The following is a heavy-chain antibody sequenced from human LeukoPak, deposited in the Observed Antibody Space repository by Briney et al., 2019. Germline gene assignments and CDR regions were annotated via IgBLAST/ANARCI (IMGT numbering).Heavy chain of an antibody. J-gene: IGHJ4*02. CDR3: ARGKLVVGTFFLFDY. CDR1: GGSISSYY. D-gene: IGHD6-19*01. CDR2: IYTSGST. V-gene: IGHV4-4*07. Sequence: PSETLSLTCTVSGGSISSYYWSWIRQPPGKGLEWIGRIYTSGSTNYNPSLKSRVTMSVDTSKNQFSLKLSSVTAADTAVYYCARGKLVVGTFFLFDYWGQGTLVTVSS.